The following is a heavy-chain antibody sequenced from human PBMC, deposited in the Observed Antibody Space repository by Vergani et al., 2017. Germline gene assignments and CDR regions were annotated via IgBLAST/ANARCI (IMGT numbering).Heavy chain of an antibody. CDR1: GGSFSGYY. D-gene: IGHD2/OR15-2a*01. J-gene: IGHJ6*03. V-gene: IGHV4-34*01. Sequence: QVQLQQWGAGLLKPSETLSLTCAVYGGSFSGYYWSWIRQPPGKGLEWIGEINHSGSTNYNPSLKSRVTISVDTSKNQFSLKLSSVTAADTAVYYCARGHRLFYYMDVWGKGTTVTVSS. CDR3: ARGHRLFYYMDV. CDR2: INHSGST.